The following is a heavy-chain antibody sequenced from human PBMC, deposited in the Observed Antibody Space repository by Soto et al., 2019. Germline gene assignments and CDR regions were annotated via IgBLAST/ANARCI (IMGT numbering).Heavy chain of an antibody. D-gene: IGHD3-10*01. CDR3: ARGLSLLPMVRAPRAHYGMDV. V-gene: IGHV4-34*01. J-gene: IGHJ6*02. CDR1: GGSFSGYY. CDR2: INHSGST. Sequence: QVQLQQWGAGLLKPSETLSLTCAVYGGSFSGYYWSWIRQPPGKGLEWIGEINHSGSTNYNPSLKSRVTISVDTSKNQFSLKLSSVTAADTAVYYCARGLSLLPMVRAPRAHYGMDVWGQGTTVTVSS.